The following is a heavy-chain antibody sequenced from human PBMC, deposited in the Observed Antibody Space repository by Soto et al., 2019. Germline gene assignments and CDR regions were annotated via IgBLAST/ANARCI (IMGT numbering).Heavy chain of an antibody. Sequence: SETLSLTCTVSGGSISSYYWSWIRQPAGKGLEWIGRIYTSGSTNYNPSLKSRVTMSVDTSKNQFSLKLSSVTAADTAVYYCARETSSSWYYPNWFDPWGQGTLVTSPQ. V-gene: IGHV4-4*07. D-gene: IGHD6-13*01. CDR1: GGSISSYY. CDR2: IYTSGST. J-gene: IGHJ5*02. CDR3: ARETSSSWYYPNWFDP.